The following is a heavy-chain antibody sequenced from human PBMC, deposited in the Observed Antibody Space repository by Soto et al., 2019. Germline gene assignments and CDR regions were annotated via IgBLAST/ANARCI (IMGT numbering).Heavy chain of an antibody. CDR3: AKRYSGYDDAFDI. CDR1: GGSISSYY. D-gene: IGHD5-12*01. V-gene: IGHV4-59*08. Sequence: QVQLQESGPGLVKPSETLSLTCTVSGGSISSYYWSWIRQPPGKGLEWITYIYYSGSTNYNPSLKSRLTISVDPSKNQFSLKLSSVTAADTAVYYCAKRYSGYDDAFDIWGQGTTVTVSS. CDR2: IYYSGST. J-gene: IGHJ3*02.